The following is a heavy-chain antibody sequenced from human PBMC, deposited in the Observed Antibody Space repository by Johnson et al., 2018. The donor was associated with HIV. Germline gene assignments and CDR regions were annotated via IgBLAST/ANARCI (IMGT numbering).Heavy chain of an antibody. CDR3: ANALGI. J-gene: IGHJ3*02. D-gene: IGHD1-1*01. CDR1: GFTFSSYP. Sequence: VQLVESGGDVVQPGRSLRLSCAASGFTFSSYPMHWVRQATGKGLEWVSAIGTAGDTYYEDSVKGRFTISRDNSKNTVYLQMNSLRTEDTAVYYCANALGIWGQGTMVTVSS. CDR2: IGTAGDT. V-gene: IGHV3-13*01.